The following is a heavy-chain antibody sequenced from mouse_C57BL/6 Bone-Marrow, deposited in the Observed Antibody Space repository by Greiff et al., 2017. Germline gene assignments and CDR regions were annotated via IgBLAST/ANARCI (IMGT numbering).Heavy chain of an antibody. CDR3: ARTRAY. V-gene: IGHV1-81*01. Sequence: QVHVKQSGAELARPGASVKLSCKASGYTFTSYGISWVKQRTGQGLEWIGEIYPRSGNTYYNEKFKGKATLTADKASSTAYMELRSLTSEDSAVYFCARTRAYWGQGTLVTVSA. CDR2: IYPRSGNT. J-gene: IGHJ3*01. D-gene: IGHD3-3*01. CDR1: GYTFTSYG.